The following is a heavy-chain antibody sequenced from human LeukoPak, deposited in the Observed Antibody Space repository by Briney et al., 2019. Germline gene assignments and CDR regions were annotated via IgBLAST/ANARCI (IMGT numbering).Heavy chain of an antibody. D-gene: IGHD6-13*01. V-gene: IGHV3-30*18. CDR2: ISYDGSNK. Sequence: PGRSLRLSCVASGFTFSRHDMNWVRQAPGKGLEWVAVISYDGSNKCYADSVKGRFTISRDNSKNTLYLQMNSLRTEDTAVYYCAKGVSSSWSNDAFDIWGQGTMVTVSS. J-gene: IGHJ3*02. CDR3: AKGVSSSWSNDAFDI. CDR1: GFTFSRHD.